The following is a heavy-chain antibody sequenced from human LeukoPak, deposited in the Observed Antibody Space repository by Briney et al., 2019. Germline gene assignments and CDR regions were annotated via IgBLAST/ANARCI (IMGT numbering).Heavy chain of an antibody. CDR3: ARGRSSSWYKY. J-gene: IGHJ4*02. V-gene: IGHV4-34*01. Sequence: GSLRLSCAASGFTFSSYGMHWIRQPPGKGLEWIGEINHSGSTNYNPSLKSRVTISVDTSKNQFSLKLSSVTAADTAVYYCARGRSSSWYKYWGQGTLVAVSS. CDR1: GFTFSSYG. D-gene: IGHD6-13*01. CDR2: INHSGST.